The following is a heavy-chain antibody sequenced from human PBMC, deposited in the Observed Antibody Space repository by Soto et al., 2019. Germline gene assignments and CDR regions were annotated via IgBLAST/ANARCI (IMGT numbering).Heavy chain of an antibody. Sequence: EVQLVESGGDLVQPGGSLRLSCAASGFTFSNYWMHWVRQAPGKGLVWVSRLNTDGRRTDYADSVKGRFTISRDNARNTLYLQINSLTAEDTAVYYCAGDLGGVGSYWGQGTLVTVSS. CDR2: LNTDGRRT. V-gene: IGHV3-74*01. J-gene: IGHJ4*02. D-gene: IGHD3-16*01. CDR3: AGDLGGVGSY. CDR1: GFTFSNYW.